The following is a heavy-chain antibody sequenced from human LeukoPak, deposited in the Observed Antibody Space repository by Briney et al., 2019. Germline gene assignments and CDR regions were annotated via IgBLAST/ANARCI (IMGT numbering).Heavy chain of an antibody. V-gene: IGHV3-53*01. Sequence: GGSLRLSCAASGFIVSSNYMSWVRQAPGKGLEWVSVIYSGGSTYYADSVKGRFTISRDNSKNTLYLQMNSLRAEDTAVYYCARERSGYFDYWGQGTLVTVSS. J-gene: IGHJ4*02. CDR1: GFIVSSNY. CDR3: ARERSGYFDY. D-gene: IGHD3-10*01. CDR2: IYSGGST.